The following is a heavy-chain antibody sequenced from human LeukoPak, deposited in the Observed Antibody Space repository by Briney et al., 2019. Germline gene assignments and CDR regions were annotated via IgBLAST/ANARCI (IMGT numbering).Heavy chain of an antibody. J-gene: IGHJ4*02. Sequence: GGSLRLSCAASGFTFSTYAIHWVRQAPGKGLEWVAVISYDGSNKYYADSVKGRFTISRDNSKNTLYLQMNSLRAEDTAVYYCARDRLVGYFDYWGQGTLVTVSS. CDR1: GFTFSTYA. V-gene: IGHV3-30-3*01. CDR2: ISYDGSNK. CDR3: ARDRLVGYFDY.